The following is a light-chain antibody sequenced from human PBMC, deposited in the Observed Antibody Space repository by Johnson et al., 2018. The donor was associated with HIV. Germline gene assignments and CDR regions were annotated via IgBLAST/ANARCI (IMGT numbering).Light chain of an antibody. CDR3: GTWDSSLSVYV. CDR1: SSNIGNNY. CDR2: DNN. V-gene: IGLV1-51*01. J-gene: IGLJ1*01. Sequence: QSVLTQPPSVSAAPGQRVTISCSGSSSNIGNNYVSWYQHLPGTAPKLLIYDNNKRPSGIPDRVSGSKSGTSATLGITGLQTGDEADYYCGTWDSSLSVYVFGTGTKVTVL.